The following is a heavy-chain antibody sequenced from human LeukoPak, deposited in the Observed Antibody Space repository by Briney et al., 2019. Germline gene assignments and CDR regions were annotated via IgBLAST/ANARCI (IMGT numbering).Heavy chain of an antibody. V-gene: IGHV5-51*01. D-gene: IGHD1-26*01. CDR3: ATLSSLVGATGYDY. CDR2: IYPRDSDT. J-gene: IGHJ4*02. CDR1: GYSFTTNW. Sequence: GESLKISCKGSGYSFTTNWIAWVRQMPGKGLEWMGIIYPRDSDTRYGPSFQGQVTISADKSISTAYLQWSSLKASDTAMYYCATLSSLVGATGYDYWGQGTLVTVSS.